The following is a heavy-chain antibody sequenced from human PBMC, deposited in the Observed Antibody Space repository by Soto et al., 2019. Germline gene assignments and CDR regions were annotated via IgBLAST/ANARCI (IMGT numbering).Heavy chain of an antibody. CDR1: GFNVSDDF. J-gene: IGHJ3*02. CDR2: IYSGGLT. Sequence: EVQLVESXXXXXXXXXXXRLSCAVSGFNVSDDFMNWVRQAPGKGLEWVSIIYSGGLTYYADSVKGRFSISRDNSKNTRYLQMDCLKAADTAMYYSARQQAYGGHGDAFDIWGQGTMVTVSS. D-gene: IGHD4-17*01. V-gene: IGHV3-53*01. CDR3: ARQQAYGGHGDAFDI.